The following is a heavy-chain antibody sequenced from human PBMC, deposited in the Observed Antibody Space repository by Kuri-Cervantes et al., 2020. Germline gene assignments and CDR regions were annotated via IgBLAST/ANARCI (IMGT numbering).Heavy chain of an antibody. D-gene: IGHD1-1*01. J-gene: IGHJ4*02. CDR1: GFTFSSYA. CDR2: ISYDGSNK. Sequence: GGSLRLSCAASGFTFSSYAMHWVRQAPGKGLEWVAVISYDGSNKYYADSVKGRFTISRDNSKNTLYLQMNSLRAEDTAVYYCAKAPSWNAYDYFDYWGQGTLVTVSS. CDR3: AKAPSWNAYDYFDY. V-gene: IGHV3-30-3*01.